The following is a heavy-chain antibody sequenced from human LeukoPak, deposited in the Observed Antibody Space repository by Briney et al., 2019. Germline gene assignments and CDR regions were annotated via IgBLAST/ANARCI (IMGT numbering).Heavy chain of an antibody. D-gene: IGHD3-22*01. Sequence: PSETLSLTCTVSGGSISSGGYYWSWIRQPPGKGLEWIGYIYHSGSTYYNPSLKSRVTISVDRSKNQFSLKLSSVTAADTAVYYCAGGGYYDSSGYYEYYFDYWGQGTLVTVSS. V-gene: IGHV4-30-2*01. CDR1: GGSISSGGYY. J-gene: IGHJ4*02. CDR3: AGGGYYDSSGYYEYYFDY. CDR2: IYHSGST.